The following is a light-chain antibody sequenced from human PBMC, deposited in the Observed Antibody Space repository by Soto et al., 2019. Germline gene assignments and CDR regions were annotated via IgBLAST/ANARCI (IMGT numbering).Light chain of an antibody. CDR2: DVN. CDR1: SSDVGGYNY. J-gene: IGLJ1*01. V-gene: IGLV2-11*01. CDR3: CSFAGDPYV. Sequence: QSALTQPRYTSGSPGQPLAIFCTGTSSDVGGYNYVSWYQQHPGKAPKLMIYDVNKRPSGVPDRFSGSKSGNTASLTISGLQAEDEADYYCCSFAGDPYVFGTGT.